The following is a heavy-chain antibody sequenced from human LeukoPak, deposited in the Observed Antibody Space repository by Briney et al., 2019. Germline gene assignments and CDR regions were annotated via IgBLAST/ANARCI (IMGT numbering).Heavy chain of an antibody. J-gene: IGHJ4*02. V-gene: IGHV3-53*01. CDR3: AKGGGGSGYYYPLDY. CDR2: IYSDTSGHST. D-gene: IGHD3-22*01. CDR1: GFVVSRNY. Sequence: GGSLRLSCAASGFVVSRNYMGWVRQAPGKGLEWVSVIYSDTSGHSTYSADSVKGRFTISRDNSKNTLDLQMNSLRVDDTAVYYCAKGGGGSGYYYPLDYWGQGTLVTVSS.